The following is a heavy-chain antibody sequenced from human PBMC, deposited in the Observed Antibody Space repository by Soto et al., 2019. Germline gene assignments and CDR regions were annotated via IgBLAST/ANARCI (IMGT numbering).Heavy chain of an antibody. CDR1: GYTFTSYG. CDR3: ARIPEIVGATIPSDY. CDR2: ISAYNGNT. J-gene: IGHJ4*02. V-gene: IGHV1-18*04. Sequence: ASVKVSCKASGYTFTSYGISWVQQAPGQGLEWMGWISAYNGNTNYAQKLQGRVTMTTDTSTSTAYMELRSLRSDDTAVYYCARIPEIVGATIPSDYWGQGTLVTVSS. D-gene: IGHD1-26*01.